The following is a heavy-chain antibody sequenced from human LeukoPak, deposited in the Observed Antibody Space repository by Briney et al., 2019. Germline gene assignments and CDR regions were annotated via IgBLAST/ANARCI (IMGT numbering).Heavy chain of an antibody. V-gene: IGHV3-30*02. CDR2: SPFDGKNE. CDR3: VKDCGLGGSRDS. Sequence: PGGSLRLSCAASGLTVDNYGIHWVRQTPAKGLECVTFSPFDGKNEMYADSVRGRFNIFRDKAKNTVFLQMNSLRVEDTGIYYCVKDCGLGGSRDSWGQGAQVSVFS. J-gene: IGHJ5*02. CDR1: GLTVDNYG. D-gene: IGHD1-26*01.